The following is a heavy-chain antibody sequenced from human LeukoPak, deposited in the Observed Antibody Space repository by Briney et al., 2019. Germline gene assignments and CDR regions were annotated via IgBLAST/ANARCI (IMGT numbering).Heavy chain of an antibody. CDR1: GGSLSSSDHY. V-gene: IGHV4-30-4*01. J-gene: IGHJ4*02. CDR3: ARGDSSSWSFKI. D-gene: IGHD6-13*01. CDR2: IYYSGTT. Sequence: SQTPSLTCTVSGGSLSSSDHYWSWIRPPPGQGLEWIAYIYYSGTTYYNPSLLRRVSISVDPSKSQFSLKLSSVTAADTAVYYCARGDSSSWSFKIWGQGTLVTVSS.